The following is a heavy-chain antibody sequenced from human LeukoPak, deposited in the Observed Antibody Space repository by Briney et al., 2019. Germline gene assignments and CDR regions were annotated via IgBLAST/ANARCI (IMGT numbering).Heavy chain of an antibody. Sequence: KPSETLSLTCAVYGGSFSGYYWSWIRQPPGKGLEWIGEINHSGSTNYNPSLKSRVTISVDTSKNQFSLQLSSVTAADTAVYYCSRGLLVYCSSTSCYHYYYGMDVWGQGTTVTVAS. CDR2: INHSGST. CDR1: GGSFSGYY. CDR3: SRGLLVYCSSTSCYHYYYGMDV. V-gene: IGHV4-34*01. J-gene: IGHJ6*02. D-gene: IGHD2-2*01.